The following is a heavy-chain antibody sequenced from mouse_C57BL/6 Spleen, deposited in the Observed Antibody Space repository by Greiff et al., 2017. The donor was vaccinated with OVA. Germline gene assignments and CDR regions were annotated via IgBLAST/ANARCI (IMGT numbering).Heavy chain of an antibody. Sequence: VQLQQSGAELVRPGASVKLSCTASGFNIKDDYMHWVKQRPEQGLEWIGWIDPENGDTEYASKFQGKATITADTSSNTAYLQLSSLTSEDTAVYYCTTYYYGSSPWGQGTSVTVSS. CDR3: TTYYYGSSP. D-gene: IGHD1-1*01. CDR2: IDPENGDT. CDR1: GFNIKDDY. V-gene: IGHV14-4*01. J-gene: IGHJ4*01.